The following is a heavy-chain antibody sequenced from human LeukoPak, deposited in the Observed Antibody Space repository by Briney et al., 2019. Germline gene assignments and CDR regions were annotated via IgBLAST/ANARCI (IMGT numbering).Heavy chain of an antibody. J-gene: IGHJ4*02. CDR2: FDPEDGET. Sequence: ASVNVSCKVSGYTLTELSMHWVRQAPGKGLEWVGGFDPEDGETIYAQKFQGRVTMTEDTSTDTAYMELSSLRSEDTAVYYCATDLGLVGATLVAYYFDYWGQGTLVTVSS. V-gene: IGHV1-24*01. CDR1: GYTLTELS. CDR3: ATDLGLVGATLVAYYFDY. D-gene: IGHD1-26*01.